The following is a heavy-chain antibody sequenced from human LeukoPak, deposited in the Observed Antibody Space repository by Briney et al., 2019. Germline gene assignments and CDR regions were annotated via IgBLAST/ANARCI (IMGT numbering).Heavy chain of an antibody. CDR3: ARAPGDGYNFSFDY. CDR1: GYTFSSYY. V-gene: IGHV1-46*01. CDR2: INPTGGGT. J-gene: IGHJ4*02. Sequence: ASVKVSFKASGYTFSSYYMHWVRQAPGQGLEWMGIINPTGGGTNYAQKFQGRVTMTRDTSTSTVYMELSSLRSEDTTVYYCARAPGDGYNFSFDYWGQGTLVTVSS. D-gene: IGHD5-24*01.